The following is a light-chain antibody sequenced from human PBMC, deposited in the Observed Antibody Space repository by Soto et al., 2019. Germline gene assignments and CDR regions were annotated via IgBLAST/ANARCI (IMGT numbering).Light chain of an antibody. CDR1: SSNIGAGYD. V-gene: IGLV1-40*01. CDR3: QSYDSSLSGSV. Sequence: QSVLTKPPSVSGAPGQRVTISCTGSSSNIGAGYDVHWYQQLPGTAPKLLIYGNSNRPSGVPDRFSGSQSGTSASLAITGLQAEDEADYYCQSYDSSLSGSVFGGGTKVTVL. CDR2: GNS. J-gene: IGLJ3*02.